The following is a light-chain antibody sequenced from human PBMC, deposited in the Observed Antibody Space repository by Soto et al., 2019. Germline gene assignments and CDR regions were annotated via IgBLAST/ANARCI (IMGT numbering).Light chain of an antibody. CDR2: DAS. CDR3: EQYEPIWGT. J-gene: IGKJ1*01. V-gene: IGKV1-5*01. Sequence: DIQMAQSPSTLSASVGDTFTVTCRASQSVSFCVSWYQQKPGEAPKLLIYDASALPRGVPSRFSGSGSGTKFTLAIARRQPDDFATYYCEQYEPIWGTFASGTKVDI. CDR1: QSVSFC.